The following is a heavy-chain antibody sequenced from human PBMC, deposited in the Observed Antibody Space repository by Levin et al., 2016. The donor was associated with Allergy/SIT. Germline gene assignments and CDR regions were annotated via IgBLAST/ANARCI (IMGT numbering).Heavy chain of an antibody. V-gene: IGHV3-23*01. D-gene: IGHD3-3*01. CDR2: ISDSGVST. J-gene: IGHJ4*02. CDR3: AKDHAPYYGDFDY. Sequence: WIRQPPGKGLEWVSGISDSGVSTYYADSVKGRFTISRDNSKNTLYLQMKSLRAEDTAVYFCAKDHAPYYGDFDYWGQGTLVTVSS.